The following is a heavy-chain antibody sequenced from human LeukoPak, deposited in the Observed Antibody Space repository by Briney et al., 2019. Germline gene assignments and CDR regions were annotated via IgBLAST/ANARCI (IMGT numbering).Heavy chain of an antibody. J-gene: IGHJ6*02. CDR2: ISYDGSNK. Sequence: GGSLRLSCAASGFTFSSYAMHWVRQAPGKGLKWVAVISYDGSNKYCADSVKGRFTISRDNSKNTLYLQMNSLRAEDTAVYYCARAANYYYGMDVWGQGTTVTVSS. V-gene: IGHV3-30-3*01. CDR1: GFTFSSYA. CDR3: ARAANYYYGMDV.